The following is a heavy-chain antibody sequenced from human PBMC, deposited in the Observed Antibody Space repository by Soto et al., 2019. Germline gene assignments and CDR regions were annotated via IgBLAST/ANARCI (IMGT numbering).Heavy chain of an antibody. V-gene: IGHV3-23*01. D-gene: IGHD3-22*01. Sequence: PGGSLRLSCAASGFTFSSYAMSWVRQAPGKGLEWVSAISGSGGSTYYADSVKGRFTISRGNSKNTLYLQMNSLRAEDTAVYYCAKLTVYYYDSSGYYDYWGQGTLVTVSS. CDR3: AKLTVYYYDSSGYYDY. J-gene: IGHJ4*02. CDR2: ISGSGGST. CDR1: GFTFSSYA.